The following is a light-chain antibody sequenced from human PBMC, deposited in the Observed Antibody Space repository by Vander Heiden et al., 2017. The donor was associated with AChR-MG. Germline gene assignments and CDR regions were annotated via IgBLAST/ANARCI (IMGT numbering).Light chain of an antibody. CDR1: QSVSSSY. CDR3: QQYGSSPFT. Sequence: ETVLTQSPGTLSLSPGEGATLSCRASQSVSSSYLAWYQQKPGQAPRLLIYAASSRATGIPDRFSGSGSETDFTLTISRLEPEDFAVYYCQQYGSSPFTFGPGTKVDIK. J-gene: IGKJ3*01. V-gene: IGKV3-20*01. CDR2: AAS.